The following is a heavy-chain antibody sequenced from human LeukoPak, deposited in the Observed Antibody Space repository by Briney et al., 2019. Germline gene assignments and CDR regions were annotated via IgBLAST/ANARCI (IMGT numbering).Heavy chain of an antibody. CDR1: GFTVSSNY. V-gene: IGHV3-30-3*01. CDR2: ISYDGSNK. D-gene: IGHD5-18*01. Sequence: GGSLRLSCAASGFTVSSNYMSWVRQAPGKGLEWVAVISYDGSNKYYADSVKGRFTISGDNSKNTLYLQMNSLRAEDTAVYYCASGSQLWLHYFDYWGQGTLVTVSS. J-gene: IGHJ4*02. CDR3: ASGSQLWLHYFDY.